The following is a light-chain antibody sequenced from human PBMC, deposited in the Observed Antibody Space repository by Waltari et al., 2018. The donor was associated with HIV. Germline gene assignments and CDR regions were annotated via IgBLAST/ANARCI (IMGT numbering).Light chain of an antibody. J-gene: IGKJ3*01. CDR3: QQYYTTPLT. V-gene: IGKV4-1*01. Sequence: DIVMTQSPDSLGVSLGARATINCKSSQSVFSNSNNKNYLVWYQQKPGQPPNLLIYWSSTRESGVPDRFSGSGSGTDFTLTISSLQAEDVAVYYCQQYYTTPLTFGPGTKVDIK. CDR2: WSS. CDR1: QSVFSNSNNKNY.